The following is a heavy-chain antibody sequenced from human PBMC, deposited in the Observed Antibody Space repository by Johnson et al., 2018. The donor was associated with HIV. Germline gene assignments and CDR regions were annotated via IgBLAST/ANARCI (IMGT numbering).Heavy chain of an antibody. CDR2: IYNDGSRT. D-gene: IGHD2-21*01. J-gene: IGHJ3*01. CDR1: GFAFRTHW. CDR3: AKVDCGGDTCAGYDPFDL. V-gene: IGHV3-74*03. Sequence: VQLVESGGGLVQPGGSLRLSCAASGFAFRTHWMVWVRQVPGKRPVWVARIYNDGSRTTYADSVRGRFTISRDNAKYTVDLQMNSLRVEDTAVYYCAKVDCGGDTCAGYDPFDLWGQGTLVTVSS.